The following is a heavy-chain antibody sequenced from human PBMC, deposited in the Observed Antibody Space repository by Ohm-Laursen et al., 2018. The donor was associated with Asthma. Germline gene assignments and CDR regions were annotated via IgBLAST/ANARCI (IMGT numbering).Heavy chain of an antibody. CDR3: TRDAMPGSGANWARNLFDP. Sequence: SLRLSCSASGFTFSSYGMHWVRQAPGKGLKWVAVIWYDGSNKYYADSVKGRFTISRDNSKNTLYLQMNNLQAEDTAVYYCTRDAMPGSGANWARNLFDPWGQGTLVTVST. V-gene: IGHV3-33*08. CDR1: GFTFSSYG. CDR2: IWYDGSNK. D-gene: IGHD3-10*01. J-gene: IGHJ5*02.